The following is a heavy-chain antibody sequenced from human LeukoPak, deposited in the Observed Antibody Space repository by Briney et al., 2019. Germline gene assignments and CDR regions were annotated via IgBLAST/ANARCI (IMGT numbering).Heavy chain of an antibody. CDR3: ARDIGYPLLDNWFDP. J-gene: IGHJ5*02. Sequence: ASVKVSCKASGYTFTSYGISWVRQAPGQGLEWMGWISAYNGNTNYAQKLQGRVTMTTDTSTSTAYMELRSLRSDDTAVYYCARDIGYPLLDNWFDPWGQGTLVTVSS. CDR2: ISAYNGNT. D-gene: IGHD2-2*01. V-gene: IGHV1-18*01. CDR1: GYTFTSYG.